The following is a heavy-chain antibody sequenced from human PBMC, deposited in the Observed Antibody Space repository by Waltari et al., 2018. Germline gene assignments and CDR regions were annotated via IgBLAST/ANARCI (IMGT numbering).Heavy chain of an antibody. D-gene: IGHD3-3*01. CDR3: ARENYDVWSGYPRQNWFDP. V-gene: IGHV1-69*01. CDR1: GGTFSSYA. CDR2: ISPIVGTA. J-gene: IGHJ5*02. Sequence: QVQLVQSGAEVKKPGSSVKVSCKASGGTFSSYAISWVRQAPGQGLEWMGGISPIVGTANDAQKVQGRVTITADESTSTAYMELSSLRSEDTAVYYCARENYDVWSGYPRQNWFDPWGQGTLVTVSS.